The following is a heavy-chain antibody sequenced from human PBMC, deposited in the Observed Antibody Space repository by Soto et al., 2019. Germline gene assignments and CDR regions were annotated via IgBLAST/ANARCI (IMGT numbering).Heavy chain of an antibody. CDR1: GFIFINYS. D-gene: IGHD3-10*02. J-gene: IGHJ6*02. Sequence: GGSLRVSCAASGFIFINYSMSWVRQAPGKGLEWGWGISGSGGSKYYADPVKGRFTISKANTKNTLFLQMNSTEPEATAVYYWAKARLGCRYVLGMHVWGQGTTVTVS. V-gene: IGHV3-23*01. CDR3: AKARLGCRYVLGMHV. CDR2: ISGSGGSK.